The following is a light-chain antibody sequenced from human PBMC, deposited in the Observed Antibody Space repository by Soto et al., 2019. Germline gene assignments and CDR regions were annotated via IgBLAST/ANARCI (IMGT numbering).Light chain of an antibody. CDR3: QSYDSSLSGYV. V-gene: IGLV1-40*01. CDR2: GNS. CDR1: SSNIGAGYD. Sequence: QSVLTQPPSVSGAPGQRVTLSCTGSSSNIGAGYDVHWYQQLPGTAPKLLIYGNSNRPSGVPDRFSGSKSGTSASLAITGLQAEDEADYYCQSYDSSLSGYVFGTGTKLTGL. J-gene: IGLJ1*01.